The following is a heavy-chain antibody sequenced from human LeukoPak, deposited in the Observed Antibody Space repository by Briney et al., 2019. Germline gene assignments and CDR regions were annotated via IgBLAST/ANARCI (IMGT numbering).Heavy chain of an antibody. V-gene: IGHV3-30*18. D-gene: IGHD5-12*01. CDR2: ISYDGSNK. Sequence: PGRSLRLSCAASGFTFSSYGMHWVRQAPGKGLEWVAVISYDGSNKYYADSVKGRFTISRDNSKNTLYLQMNSLRAEDTAVYYCAKGYSGYDIAMDVWGQGTTVTVSS. CDR3: AKGYSGYDIAMDV. CDR1: GFTFSSYG. J-gene: IGHJ6*02.